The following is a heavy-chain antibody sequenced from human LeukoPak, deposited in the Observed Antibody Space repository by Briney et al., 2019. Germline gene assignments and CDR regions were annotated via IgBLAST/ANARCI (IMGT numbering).Heavy chain of an antibody. D-gene: IGHD6-13*01. CDR3: AKDKARAADYYFDY. V-gene: IGHV3-30*18. J-gene: IGHJ4*01. Sequence: RGSLRLSCAASGFTFSSYAMSWVRQAPGKGLEWVAVISTDGRDKHHAESVKGRFTISRDNSKNTLYLQMNSLRPEDTAVYYCAKDKARAADYYFDYWGHGTLVTVSS. CDR2: ISTDGRDK. CDR1: GFTFSSYA.